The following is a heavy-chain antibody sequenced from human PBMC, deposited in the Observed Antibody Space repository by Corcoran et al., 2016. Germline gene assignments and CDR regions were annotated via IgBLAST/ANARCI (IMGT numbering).Heavy chain of an antibody. CDR3: ARDPIPGYSSSRGMDV. D-gene: IGHD6-6*01. CDR1: GGTFSSYA. Sequence: QVQLVQSGAEVKKPGSSVKVSCKASGGTFSSYAISWVRQAPGQGLEWMGGIIPIVGTANYAQKFQGRVTITAEESTSTAYMELSSLRSEDTAVYYCARDPIPGYSSSRGMDVWGQGTTVTVSS. J-gene: IGHJ6*02. V-gene: IGHV1-69*01. CDR2: IIPIVGTA.